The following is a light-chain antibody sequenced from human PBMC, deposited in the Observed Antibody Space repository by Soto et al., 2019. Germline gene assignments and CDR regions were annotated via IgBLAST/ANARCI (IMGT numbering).Light chain of an antibody. CDR3: SSFPSSSTYV. Sequence: QSALTQPPSVSGSPGQSVIISCSGTSSDVGSYNRVSWYQQPPGTAPKLMIYEVSNRPSGVPDRFSGSKSGNTASLTISGLQAEDEAAYYCSSFPSSSTYVFGTGTKVTVL. CDR1: SSDVGSYNR. V-gene: IGLV2-18*02. J-gene: IGLJ1*01. CDR2: EVS.